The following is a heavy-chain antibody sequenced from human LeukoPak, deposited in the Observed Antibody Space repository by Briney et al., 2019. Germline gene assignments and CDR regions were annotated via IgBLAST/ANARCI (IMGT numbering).Heavy chain of an antibody. CDR2: IYTSGST. CDR1: GGSISSGSYY. J-gene: IGHJ4*02. D-gene: IGHD6-13*01. V-gene: IGHV4-61*02. Sequence: SETLSLTCTVSGGSISSGSYYWSWIRQPAGKGLEWIGRIYTSGSTNYNPSLKSRVTISVDTSKNQFSLKLSSVTAADTAVYYCARGDGSSWYVGYWGQGTLVTVSS. CDR3: ARGDGSSWYVGY.